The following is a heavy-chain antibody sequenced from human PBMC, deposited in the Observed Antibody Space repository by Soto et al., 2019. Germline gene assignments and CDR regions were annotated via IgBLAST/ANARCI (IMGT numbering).Heavy chain of an antibody. D-gene: IGHD6-6*01. CDR1: GGTFSSSA. V-gene: IGHV1-69*13. J-gene: IGHJ5*02. Sequence: SVKVSCKASGGTFSSSAISWVRQAPGQGLEWMGGIIPIFGTANYAQKVQGRGTITADESTSTAHRELSSLSSEATAVYYCARSSSRSSSEGGRWFAPWAQGTLVTVSS. CDR2: IIPIFGTA. CDR3: ARSSSRSSSEGGRWFAP.